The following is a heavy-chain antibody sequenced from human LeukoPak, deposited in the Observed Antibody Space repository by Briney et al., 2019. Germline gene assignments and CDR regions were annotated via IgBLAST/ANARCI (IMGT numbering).Heavy chain of an antibody. CDR2: IWYDGSNK. Sequence: GSLRLSCAASGFTFSSYGMHWVRQAPGKGLEWVAVIWYDGSNKYYADSVKGRFTISRDNSKNTLYLQMNSLRAEDTAVYYCARVHSYGSNAFDIWGQGTMVTVSS. CDR3: ARVHSYGSNAFDI. J-gene: IGHJ3*02. V-gene: IGHV3-33*01. D-gene: IGHD5-18*01. CDR1: GFTFSSYG.